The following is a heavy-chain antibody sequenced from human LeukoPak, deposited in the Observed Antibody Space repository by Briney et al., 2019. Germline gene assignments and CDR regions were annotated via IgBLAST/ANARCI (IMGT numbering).Heavy chain of an antibody. V-gene: IGHV4-39*01. J-gene: IGHJ4*02. CDR1: GGSISSTTYY. CDR2: IHYSGST. Sequence: SETLSLTCIVSGGSISSTTYYWGWIRQPPGKGLEWIGSIHYSGSTWYNPSLKGRVTLSADTSKNQFSMKLTSVTAADTAVYYCARDRACSNGICSYFDYWGQGTVVTVSS. CDR3: ARDRACSNGICSYFDY. D-gene: IGHD2-8*01.